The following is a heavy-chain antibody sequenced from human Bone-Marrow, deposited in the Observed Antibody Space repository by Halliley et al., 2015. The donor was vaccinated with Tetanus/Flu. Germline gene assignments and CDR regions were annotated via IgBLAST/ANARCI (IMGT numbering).Heavy chain of an antibody. D-gene: IGHD1-1*01. Sequence: LSLTCAASGFTFSPIWMHWVRQAPGKGLVWVSRIASDESNTIYADSVKGRFTISRDNAKNTLYLQMNSLRAEDTAVYFCARDVAPTGARGWFDAWGQGTPVIVSS. CDR2: IASDESNT. CDR3: ARDVAPTGARGWFDA. CDR1: GFTFSPIW. V-gene: IGHV3-74*01. J-gene: IGHJ5*02.